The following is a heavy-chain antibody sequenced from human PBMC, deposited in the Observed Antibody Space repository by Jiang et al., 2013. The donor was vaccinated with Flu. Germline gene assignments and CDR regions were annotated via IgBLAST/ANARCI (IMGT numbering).Heavy chain of an antibody. CDR3: ARDVGEGGGWFDP. CDR2: ISAYNGNT. J-gene: IGHJ5*02. Sequence: GWISAYNGNTNYAQKXQGRVTMTTDTSTSTAYMELRSLRSDDTAVYYCARDVGEGGGWFDPWGQGTLVTVSS. V-gene: IGHV1-18*01. D-gene: IGHD3-16*01.